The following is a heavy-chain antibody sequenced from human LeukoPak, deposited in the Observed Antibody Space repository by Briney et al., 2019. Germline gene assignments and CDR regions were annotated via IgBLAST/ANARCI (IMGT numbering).Heavy chain of an antibody. Sequence: PGGSLRLSCAASGFTFSTYVMSWVRQAPGKGLEWVSTISASGIGTYYADSVKGRFTVSRDNSKNTPYLQMNSLRAEDTAVYFCANLRGSGSSYFDSWGQGTLVTVSS. V-gene: IGHV3-23*01. D-gene: IGHD3-10*01. CDR2: ISASGIGT. CDR1: GFTFSTYV. CDR3: ANLRGSGSSYFDS. J-gene: IGHJ4*02.